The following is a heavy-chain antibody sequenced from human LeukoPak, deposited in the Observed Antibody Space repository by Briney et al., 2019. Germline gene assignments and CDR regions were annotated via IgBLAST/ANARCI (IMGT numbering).Heavy chain of an antibody. V-gene: IGHV3-11*03. CDR1: GFTFSDYY. D-gene: IGHD6-13*01. J-gene: IGHJ4*02. CDR2: ISSSGSYT. Sequence: GGSLRLSCAASGFTFSDYYMSWIRQAPGKGLEWVSYISSSGSYTKYTDSVKGRFTISRDNAKNSLYLQMNSLRAEDTAVYYCARVAADGSYFDYWGQGTLVTVSS. CDR3: ARVAADGSYFDY.